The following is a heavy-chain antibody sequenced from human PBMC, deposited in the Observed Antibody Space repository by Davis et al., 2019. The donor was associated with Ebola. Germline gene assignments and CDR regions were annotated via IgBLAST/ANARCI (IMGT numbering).Heavy chain of an antibody. V-gene: IGHV1-2*04. D-gene: IGHD2-15*01. CDR1: GYTFTGYY. J-gene: IGHJ4*02. Sequence: AASVKVSCKASGYTFTGYYIHWVRQAPGQGLEWMVWINPNSGDTKYSQKFQGWVTMTRDTPISTAYMELNRLTSDDTAVYYCARDRVCSGATCYAYFDFWGQGTLVTVSS. CDR3: ARDRVCSGATCYAYFDF. CDR2: INPNSGDT.